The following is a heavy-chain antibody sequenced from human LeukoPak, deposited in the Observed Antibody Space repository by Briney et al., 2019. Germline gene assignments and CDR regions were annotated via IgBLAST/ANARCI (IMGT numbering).Heavy chain of an antibody. D-gene: IGHD2-15*01. CDR2: ISKDGSYE. V-gene: IGHV3-30*03. CDR3: ATYADYGGSWPLDY. Sequence: GRSLRLSCAASGFTFGSYAMNWVRQAPGKGLEWVALISKDGSYEDYVDSVKGRFTISRDNSKNTVSLQMNTLRGEDTGVYYCATYADYGGSWPLDYWGQGTLVTVSS. CDR1: GFTFGSYA. J-gene: IGHJ4*02.